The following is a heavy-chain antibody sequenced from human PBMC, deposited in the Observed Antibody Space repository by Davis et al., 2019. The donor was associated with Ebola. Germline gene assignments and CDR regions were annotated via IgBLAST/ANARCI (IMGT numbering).Heavy chain of an antibody. CDR1: GFTFSSYN. V-gene: IGHV3-21*01. D-gene: IGHD4-17*01. J-gene: IGHJ6*02. CDR3: ARDPTVTPGYYGMDV. CDR2: ISSSSSYI. Sequence: GESLKISCAASGFTFSSYNMNWVRQAPGKGLEWVSSISSSSSYIYYADSVKGRFTISRDNAKNSLYLQMNSLRAEDTAVYYCARDPTVTPGYYGMDVWGQGTTVTVSS.